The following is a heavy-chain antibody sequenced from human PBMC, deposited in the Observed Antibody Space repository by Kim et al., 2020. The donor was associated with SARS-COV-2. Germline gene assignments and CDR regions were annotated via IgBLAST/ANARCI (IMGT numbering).Heavy chain of an antibody. J-gene: IGHJ4*02. CDR2: ITSGSSYI. CDR3: AKDGRPDPYFDY. CDR1: GFNFSSYS. D-gene: IGHD1-1*01. Sequence: GGSLRLSCAASGFNFSSYSMNWVRQAPGKGLEWVSSITSGSSYIYYADSLKGRSTISRDNAKNSLYLQMNSLRAEDTAVYYCAKDGRPDPYFDYWGQGTLVTVSS. V-gene: IGHV3-21*01.